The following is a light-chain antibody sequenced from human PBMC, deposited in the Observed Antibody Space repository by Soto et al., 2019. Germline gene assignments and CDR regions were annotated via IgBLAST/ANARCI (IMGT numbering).Light chain of an antibody. J-gene: IGKJ1*01. V-gene: IGKV3D-20*01. CDR1: QSVRSRY. CDR3: QQYHDSPIT. Sequence: EIVLTQSPDTHSLSPGEKATLSCGAIQSVRSRYLAWYQQKVGRAPRLLIYGASTRATGIPARFSGSGSGTEFTLTISRMEPEDFAVYYCQQYHDSPITFGQGTKVDIK. CDR2: GAS.